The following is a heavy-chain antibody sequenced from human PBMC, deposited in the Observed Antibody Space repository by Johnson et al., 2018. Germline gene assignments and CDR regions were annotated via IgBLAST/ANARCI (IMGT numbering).Heavy chain of an antibody. CDR2: INTDGSST. J-gene: IGHJ6*02. V-gene: IGHV3-74*02. CDR3: ARGNQYCSGNRGYSLYGMDV. Sequence: VQLVESGGGVVQPGRSLRLSCAASGFTFSSYWMHWVRQAPGKGLVWVSRINTDGSSTNYADSVKGRFTISRDNAKNTLYTQMNSLRAEDTAVYYCARGNQYCSGNRGYSLYGMDVWGQGTTVTVSS. CDR1: GFTFSSYW. D-gene: IGHD2-15*01.